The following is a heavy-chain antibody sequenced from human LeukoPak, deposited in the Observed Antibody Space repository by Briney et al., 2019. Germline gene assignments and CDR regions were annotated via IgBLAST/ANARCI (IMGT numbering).Heavy chain of an antibody. CDR1: GGSISSYY. V-gene: IGHV4-59*01. CDR2: IYYSGST. Sequence: SETLSLTCTVSGGSISSYYWSWIRQPPGKGLEWIGYIYYSGSTNYNPSLKSRVTISVDTSKNQFSLKLSSVTAADTAVYYCASFGYCSSTSCYARFDYWGQGTLVTVSS. CDR3: ASFGYCSSTSCYARFDY. D-gene: IGHD2-2*01. J-gene: IGHJ4*02.